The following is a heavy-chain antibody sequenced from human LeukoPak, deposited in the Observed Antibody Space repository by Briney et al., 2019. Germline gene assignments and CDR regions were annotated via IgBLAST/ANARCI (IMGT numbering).Heavy chain of an antibody. Sequence: SETLSLTCAVSGYSISTDYYWGWIRQSPGKGLEWIGSMYHSGSTYYNSSLKSRVTTSVDTSKNQFSLKLSSVTAADTAVYYCASLKDSSSWLGLYYFDYWGQGTLVTVSS. J-gene: IGHJ4*02. V-gene: IGHV4-38-2*01. CDR2: MYHSGST. D-gene: IGHD6-13*01. CDR3: ASLKDSSSWLGLYYFDY. CDR1: GYSISTDYY.